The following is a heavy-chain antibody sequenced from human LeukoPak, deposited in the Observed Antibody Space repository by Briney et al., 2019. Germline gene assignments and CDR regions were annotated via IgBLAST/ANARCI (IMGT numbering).Heavy chain of an antibody. CDR3: AKDTSYSSGPSDFDY. CDR1: GLTFSSYA. Sequence: PGGSLRLPCAASGLTFSSYAMSWVRQAPGKGLEWVSAISGSGGSTYYADSVKGRFTISRDNSKNTLYLQMNSLRAEDTAVYYCAKDTSYSSGPSDFDYWGQGTLVTVSS. V-gene: IGHV3-23*01. CDR2: ISGSGGST. D-gene: IGHD6-19*01. J-gene: IGHJ4*02.